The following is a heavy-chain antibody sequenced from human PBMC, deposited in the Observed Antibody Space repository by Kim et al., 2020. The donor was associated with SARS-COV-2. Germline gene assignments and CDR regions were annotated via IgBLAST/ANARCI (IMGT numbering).Heavy chain of an antibody. J-gene: IGHJ6*02. D-gene: IGHD3-9*01. Sequence: LKSRVTISVDTSKNQFSLKLSSVTAADTAVYYCARWAPFDWSPLSNGMDVWGQGTTVTVSS. CDR3: ARWAPFDWSPLSNGMDV. V-gene: IGHV4-39*01.